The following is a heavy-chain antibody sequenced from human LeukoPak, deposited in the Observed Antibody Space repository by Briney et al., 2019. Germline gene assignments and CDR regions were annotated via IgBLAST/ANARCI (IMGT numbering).Heavy chain of an antibody. V-gene: IGHV1-69*05. CDR3: ASALAARPPYYYYYMDV. Sequence: SVKVSCKASGGTFSSYAISWVRQAPGQGLEWMGGIIPIFGTANYAQKFQGRVTITTDESTSTAYMELSSLRSEDTAVYYCASALAARPPYYYYYMDVWGKGTTVTVSS. CDR1: GGTFSSYA. J-gene: IGHJ6*03. CDR2: IIPIFGTA. D-gene: IGHD6-6*01.